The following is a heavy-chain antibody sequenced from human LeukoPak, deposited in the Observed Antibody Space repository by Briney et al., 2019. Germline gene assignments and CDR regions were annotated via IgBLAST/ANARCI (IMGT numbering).Heavy chain of an antibody. Sequence: GASVKVSCKASGYTFTSYDINWVRQATGQGLKWMGWMNPNSGNTGYAQKFQGRVTMTRNTSISTAYMELSSLRSGDTAVYYCARGVGGYSYGLGAYWFDPWGQGTLVTVSS. CDR1: GYTFTSYD. CDR2: MNPNSGNT. J-gene: IGHJ5*02. V-gene: IGHV1-8*01. CDR3: ARGVGGYSYGLGAYWFDP. D-gene: IGHD5-18*01.